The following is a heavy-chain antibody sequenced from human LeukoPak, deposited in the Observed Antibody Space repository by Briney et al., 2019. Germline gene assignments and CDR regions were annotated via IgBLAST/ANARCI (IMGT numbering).Heavy chain of an antibody. J-gene: IGHJ6*03. CDR1: GYTFTNYG. V-gene: IGHV1-18*01. D-gene: IGHD3-16*01. CDR2: ISAYNGNA. Sequence: GASVKVSCKASGYTFTNYGISWVRQAPGQGLEWMGWISAYNGNAKYAQNLQGRVTMTTDTSTSTAYMELRNLRSDDTAVYYCARGRKGGYYYYYYMDVWGEGTTVTVSS. CDR3: ARGRKGGYYYYYYMDV.